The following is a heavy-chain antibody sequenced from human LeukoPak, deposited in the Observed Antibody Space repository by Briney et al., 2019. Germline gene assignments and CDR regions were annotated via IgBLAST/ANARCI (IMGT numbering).Heavy chain of an antibody. V-gene: IGHV3-30-3*01. CDR2: ISYDGSNK. Sequence: PGRSLRLSCAASGFTFSSYAMHWVRQAPGKGLEWVAVISYDGSNKYYADSVKGRFTISRDNSKNTLYLQMNSLRAEDTAVYYCARHRRDFWSGYLDYWGQGTLVTVSS. J-gene: IGHJ4*02. CDR1: GFTFSSYA. CDR3: ARHRRDFWSGYLDY. D-gene: IGHD3-3*01.